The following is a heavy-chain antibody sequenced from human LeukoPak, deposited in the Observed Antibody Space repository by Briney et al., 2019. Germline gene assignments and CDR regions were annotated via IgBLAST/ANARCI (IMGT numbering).Heavy chain of an antibody. V-gene: IGHV3-23*01. Sequence: GGSLRLSCAASGFSFSSNAMSWVRQAPARGLEWVSSSRGNGDTLYADSVKGRVTLFRDDSRNTVYLHLNNLRVEDSAVYYCARASWISTADAVWWGQGTLVTVSS. J-gene: IGHJ4*02. CDR3: ARASWISTADAVW. CDR2: SRGNGDT. D-gene: IGHD2-2*03. CDR1: GFSFSSNA.